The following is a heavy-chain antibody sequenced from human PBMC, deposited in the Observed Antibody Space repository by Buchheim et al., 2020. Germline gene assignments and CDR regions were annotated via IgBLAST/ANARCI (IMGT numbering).Heavy chain of an antibody. CDR1: GFSFGDYG. V-gene: IGHV3-49*03. J-gene: IGHJ4*02. CDR2: IRSKAYGGTT. D-gene: IGHD2-15*01. CDR3: TRGHCSGGSCYPIDY. Sequence: EVQLVESGGGLVQPGRSLRLSCTASGFSFGDYGMSWFRQAPGKGLEWVSFIRSKAYGGTTEYAASVKGRFTISRDDSKTIPYLQMNSLKIEDTAMYYCTRGHCSGGSCYPIDYWGQGTL.